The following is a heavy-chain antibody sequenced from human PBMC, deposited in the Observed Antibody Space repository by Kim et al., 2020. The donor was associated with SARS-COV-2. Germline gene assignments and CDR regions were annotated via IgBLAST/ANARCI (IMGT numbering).Heavy chain of an antibody. Sequence: DPVKGRFTISRDNSKNTLYLQMNSLRAEDTAVYYCAKPYCSSTSCPPMDVWGQGTTVTVSS. D-gene: IGHD2-2*01. J-gene: IGHJ6*02. CDR3: AKPYCSSTSCPPMDV. V-gene: IGHV3-23*01.